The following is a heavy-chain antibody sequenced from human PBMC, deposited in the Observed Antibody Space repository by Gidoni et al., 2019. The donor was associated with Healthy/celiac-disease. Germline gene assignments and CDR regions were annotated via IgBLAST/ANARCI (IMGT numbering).Heavy chain of an antibody. D-gene: IGHD6-13*01. CDR3: ARRGDLAAVGGVHAFDI. V-gene: IGHV4-39*01. CDR1: GGSISRSSYY. Sequence: QLQLQESGPGLVKPSDTLSLTCTVSGGSISRSSYYWGWIRQPPGKGLEWIGSIYYSGSTYYNPSLKSRVTISVDTSKNQFSLKLSSVTAADTAVYYCARRGDLAAVGGVHAFDIWGQGTMVTVSS. CDR2: IYYSGST. J-gene: IGHJ3*02.